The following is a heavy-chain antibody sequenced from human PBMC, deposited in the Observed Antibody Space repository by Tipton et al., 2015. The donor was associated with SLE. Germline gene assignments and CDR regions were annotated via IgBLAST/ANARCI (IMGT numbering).Heavy chain of an antibody. CDR2: INPSDGST. CDR1: GYTVTRYY. D-gene: IGHD1-14*01. CDR3: ARDALYYRNAFDI. Sequence: QLVQSGAEVKKPGASVKVSCKASGYTVTRYYMHWVRQAPGQGLEWMGIINPSDGSTTYARKFQGRVTMTTDTSTSTAYMELRSLRSDDTAVYYCARDALYYRNAFDIWGQGTMVTVSS. V-gene: IGHV1-46*01. J-gene: IGHJ3*02.